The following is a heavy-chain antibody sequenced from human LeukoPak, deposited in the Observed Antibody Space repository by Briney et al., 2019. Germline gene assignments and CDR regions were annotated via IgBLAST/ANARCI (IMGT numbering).Heavy chain of an antibody. CDR3: ARQGEYSSSSSMN. D-gene: IGHD6-6*01. CDR2: IYPGDSDT. V-gene: IGHV5-51*01. Sequence: GESLKISCKGSGYSFTTSWIGWVRQKPGKGLEWMGIIYPGDSDTRYSPSFQGQVTISADKSISTAYLQWSSLKASDTAMYYCARQGEYSSSSSMNWGQGTLVTVSS. CDR1: GYSFTTSW. J-gene: IGHJ4*02.